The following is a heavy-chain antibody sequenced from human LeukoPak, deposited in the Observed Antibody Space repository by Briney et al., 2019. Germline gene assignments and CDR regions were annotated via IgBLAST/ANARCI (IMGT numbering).Heavy chain of an antibody. Sequence: GGSLRLSCAASGFTFSSYAMHWVRQAPGKGLEWVAVISYDGSNKYYADSVKGRFTISRDNSKNTLYLQMNSLRAEDTAVYYCARVRSSWYAEDLKAFDIWGQGTMVTVSS. D-gene: IGHD6-13*01. CDR3: ARVRSSWYAEDLKAFDI. CDR2: ISYDGSNK. J-gene: IGHJ3*02. V-gene: IGHV3-30-3*01. CDR1: GFTFSSYA.